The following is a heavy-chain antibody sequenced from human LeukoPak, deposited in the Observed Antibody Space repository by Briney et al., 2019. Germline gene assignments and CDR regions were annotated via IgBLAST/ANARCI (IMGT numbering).Heavy chain of an antibody. D-gene: IGHD5-24*01. CDR2: MWYDGSIK. Sequence: GGSLRLSCAASGFTLSNYGMHWVRQAPGKGLEWLAMMWYDGSIKYYADSAKGRFTISRDNSKNTVFLQMNSLRAEDTAVYYCARGRDGYNYYYYYYMDVWGKGTTVTVSS. V-gene: IGHV3-33*02. CDR3: ARGRDGYNYYYYYYMDV. CDR1: GFTLSNYG. J-gene: IGHJ6*03.